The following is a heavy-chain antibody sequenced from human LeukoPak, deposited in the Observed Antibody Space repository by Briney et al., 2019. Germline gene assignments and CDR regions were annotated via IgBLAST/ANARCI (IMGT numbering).Heavy chain of an antibody. CDR3: ASLSIGPRPYYYYMDV. V-gene: IGHV4-4*09. J-gene: IGHJ6*03. Sequence: PSETLSLTCTVSGGSISSYNWGWIRQPPGKGLEWIGHIFTSGSTNYNPNYNPSVKSRVTISVDTSKNQFSLKLSSVTAADTAVYYCASLSIGPRPYYYYMDVWGKGTTVTVSS. CDR1: GGSISSYN. D-gene: IGHD2-21*01. CDR2: IFTSGST.